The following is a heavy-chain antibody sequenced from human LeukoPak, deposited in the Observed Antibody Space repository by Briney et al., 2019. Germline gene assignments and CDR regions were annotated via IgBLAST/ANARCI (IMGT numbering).Heavy chain of an antibody. D-gene: IGHD1-26*01. J-gene: IGHJ4*02. CDR3: AGSSGSYYSRDY. Sequence: SETLSLTCTVSGGSINTYYWGWIRQPPGKGLEWIGYIYYSGSTNYNPSLKSRVTISVDTSKNQFSLKLSSVTAADTAVYYCAGSSGSYYSRDYWGQGTLVTVSS. CDR1: GGSINTYY. V-gene: IGHV4-59*01. CDR2: IYYSGST.